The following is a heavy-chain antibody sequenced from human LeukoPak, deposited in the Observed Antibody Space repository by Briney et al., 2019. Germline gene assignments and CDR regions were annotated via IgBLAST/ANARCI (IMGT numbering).Heavy chain of an antibody. CDR2: IKQEGSEK. CDR1: GFTFSNYW. Sequence: GGSLRLSCAASGFTFSNYWMSWVRQAPGKGLEWVANIKQEGSEKYYVDSVKGRFTISRDNAKKSLYLQMSSLRAEDTAVYYCARDPGGYSYGYYFDNWGQGTTVTVSS. CDR3: ARDPGGYSYGYYFDN. D-gene: IGHD5-18*01. J-gene: IGHJ4*02. V-gene: IGHV3-7*05.